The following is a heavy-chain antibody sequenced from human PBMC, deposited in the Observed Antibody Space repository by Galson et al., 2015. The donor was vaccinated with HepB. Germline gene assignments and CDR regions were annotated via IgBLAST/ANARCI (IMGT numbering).Heavy chain of an antibody. CDR3: ARELTTQPQPGQDYYYGMDV. Sequence: SVKVSCKASGYTFTGYYMHWVRQAPGQGLEWMGWINPNSGGTNYAQKFQGWVTMTRDTSISTAYMELSRLRSDDTAVYYCARELTTQPQPGQDYYYGMDVWGQGTTVTVSS. J-gene: IGHJ6*02. D-gene: IGHD4-17*01. V-gene: IGHV1-2*04. CDR2: INPNSGGT. CDR1: GYTFTGYY.